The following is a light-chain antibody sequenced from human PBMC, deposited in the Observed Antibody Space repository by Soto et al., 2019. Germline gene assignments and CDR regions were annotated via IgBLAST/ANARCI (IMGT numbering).Light chain of an antibody. V-gene: IGKV1-27*01. CDR3: QRYSSVPCT. Sequence: DFQMTQSPSSLSASVGERVTITCRASHGISDSVAWYQQKPGKVPELLIFGASTLHSGVPSGFGGGGSGTDFTLTISGLPHEDVGNYYCQRYSSVPCTFGPGTRVDIK. CDR1: HGISDS. CDR2: GAS. J-gene: IGKJ3*01.